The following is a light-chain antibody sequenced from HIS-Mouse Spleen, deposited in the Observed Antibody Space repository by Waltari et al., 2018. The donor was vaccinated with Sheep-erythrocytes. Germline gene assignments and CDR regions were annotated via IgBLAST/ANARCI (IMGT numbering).Light chain of an antibody. J-gene: IGKJ5*01. CDR1: QGISSC. V-gene: IGKV1-12*01. Sequence: QMTQSPSSVSASVGDRVTITCRESQGISSCLAWYQQKPGKAPKLLIYAASSLQSGGPSRFSGSGSGTDFTLTISSLQPEDFATYYCQQSNSYPITFGQGTRLEIK. CDR3: QQSNSYPIT. CDR2: AAS.